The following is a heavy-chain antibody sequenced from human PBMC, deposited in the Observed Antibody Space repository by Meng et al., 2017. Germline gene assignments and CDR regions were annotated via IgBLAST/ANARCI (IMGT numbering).Heavy chain of an antibody. J-gene: IGHJ4*02. V-gene: IGHV3-23*01. CDR1: GFTFYTYA. CDR2: ISGSGGST. D-gene: IGHD3-22*01. CDR3: AKADYDSSGYYFDY. Sequence: GESLKISCAASGFTFYTYAMSWVRQAPGKGLEWVSAISGSGGSTYYADSVKGRLTISRDNSKNTLYLQMNSLRAEDTAVYYCAKADYDSSGYYFDYWGQGTLVTVSS.